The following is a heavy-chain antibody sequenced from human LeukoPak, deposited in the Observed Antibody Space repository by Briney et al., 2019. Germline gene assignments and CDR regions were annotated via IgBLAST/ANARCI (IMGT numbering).Heavy chain of an antibody. CDR1: GGTFSSYA. CDR3: ARDFSSADWFDP. D-gene: IGHD3-22*01. V-gene: IGHV1-69*01. CDR2: IIPIFGTA. Sequence: GSSVKVSCKASGGTFSSYAISWVRQAPGQGLEWMGGIIPIFGTANYAQKFQGRVTITADESTSTAYMELGSLRSEDTAVYYCARDFSSADWFDPWGQGTLITVSS. J-gene: IGHJ5*02.